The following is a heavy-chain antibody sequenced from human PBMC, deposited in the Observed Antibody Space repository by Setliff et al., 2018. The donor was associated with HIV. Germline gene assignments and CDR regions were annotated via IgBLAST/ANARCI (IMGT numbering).Heavy chain of an antibody. CDR1: GGSINDERYY. CDR3: ARGRDDAWELSDR. J-gene: IGHJ4*02. Sequence: SETLSLTCSVSGGSINDERYYWSWIRQPPGKGLEWIGEVNHIGGTNYNPSLKSRVSMSVDTSKSQFSLNLTSVTAADTAVYYCARGRDDAWELSDRWGQGTLVTVSS. D-gene: IGHD1-26*01. V-gene: IGHV4-34*01. CDR2: VNHIGGT.